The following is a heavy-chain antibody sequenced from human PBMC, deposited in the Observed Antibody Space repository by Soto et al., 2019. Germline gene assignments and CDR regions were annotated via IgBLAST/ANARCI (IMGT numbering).Heavy chain of an antibody. Sequence: SVKVSCKASGGTFSSYAISWVRQAPGQGLEWMGGIIPIFGTANYAQKFQGRVTITADESTSTAYMELSSLRSEDTAVYYCARDGLVGATNWFDPWGQGTLVTVSS. CDR1: GGTFSSYA. D-gene: IGHD1-26*01. CDR2: IIPIFGTA. J-gene: IGHJ5*02. CDR3: ARDGLVGATNWFDP. V-gene: IGHV1-69*13.